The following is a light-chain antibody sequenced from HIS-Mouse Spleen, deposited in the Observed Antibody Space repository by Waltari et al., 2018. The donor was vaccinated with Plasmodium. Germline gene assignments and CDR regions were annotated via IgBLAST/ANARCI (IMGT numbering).Light chain of an antibody. CDR3: QQYGSSPYT. J-gene: IGKJ2*01. Sequence: EIVLTQSPGTLSLSPGERATLSCRASQSVSSSYLAWYQQNPGQAPRLLIYGASSSATGIPDRFSGGGSGTDFTLTISRLEAEDFAVYYCQQYGSSPYTFGQGTKVEIK. CDR2: GAS. V-gene: IGKV3-20*01. CDR1: QSVSSSY.